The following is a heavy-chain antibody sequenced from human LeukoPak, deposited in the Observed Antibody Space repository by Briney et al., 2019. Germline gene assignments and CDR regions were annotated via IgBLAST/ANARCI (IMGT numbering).Heavy chain of an antibody. Sequence: SVKVSCKASGGTFSSYAISWVRQAPGQGLEWMGGIIPIFGTANYAQKFQGRVTITTDESTSTAYMELSSPRSEDTAVYYCSGGSKLGYYYYYYMDVWGKGTTVTVSS. CDR1: GGTFSSYA. D-gene: IGHD2-15*01. V-gene: IGHV1-69*05. J-gene: IGHJ6*03. CDR3: SGGSKLGYYYYYYMDV. CDR2: IIPIFGTA.